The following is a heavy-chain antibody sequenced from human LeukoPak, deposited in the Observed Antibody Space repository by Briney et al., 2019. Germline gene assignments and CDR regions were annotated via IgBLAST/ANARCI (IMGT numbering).Heavy chain of an antibody. D-gene: IGHD3-3*01. CDR2: IYTSGST. Sequence: PSETLSLTCTVSGGSISSYYWSWIRQPAGKGLEWIGRIYTSGSTNYNPSLKSRVTMSVDTSKNQFSLKLSSVTAADTAVCYCARSYDFWSGYYTLSDYYYGMDVWGQGTTVTVSS. J-gene: IGHJ6*02. CDR1: GGSISSYY. V-gene: IGHV4-4*07. CDR3: ARSYDFWSGYYTLSDYYYGMDV.